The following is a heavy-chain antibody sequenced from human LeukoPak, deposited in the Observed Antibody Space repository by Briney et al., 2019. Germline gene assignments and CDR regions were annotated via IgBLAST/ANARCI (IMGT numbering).Heavy chain of an antibody. CDR2: IDSGRGSST. Sequence: GGSLRLSCAASGFTFSSYEMNWVRQAPGKGLEWVSYIDSGRGSSTNYADSVKGRFTISRDNSKNTLYLQMGSLRAEDMAVYYCAGRRSIVGANRNAFDIWGQGTMVTVSS. V-gene: IGHV3-48*03. CDR3: AGRRSIVGANRNAFDI. CDR1: GFTFSSYE. J-gene: IGHJ3*02. D-gene: IGHD1-26*01.